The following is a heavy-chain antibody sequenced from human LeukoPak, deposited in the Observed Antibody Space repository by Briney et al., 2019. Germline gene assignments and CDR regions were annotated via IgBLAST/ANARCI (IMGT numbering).Heavy chain of an antibody. D-gene: IGHD3-10*01. J-gene: IGHJ4*02. CDR2: IIPILGIA. CDR1: GGTFSSYA. V-gene: IGHV1-69*04. Sequence: GASVKVFCKASGGTFSSYAISWVRQAPGQGLEWMGRIIPILGIANYAQKFQGRVTITADKSKSTAYMELSSLRSEDTAVYYCARAIVRSTGSVDIDYWGQGTLVTVSS. CDR3: ARAIVRSTGSVDIDY.